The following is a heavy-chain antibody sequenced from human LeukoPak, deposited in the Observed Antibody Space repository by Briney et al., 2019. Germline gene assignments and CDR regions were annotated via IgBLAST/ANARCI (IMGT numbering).Heavy chain of an antibody. J-gene: IGHJ4*02. D-gene: IGHD3-9*01. V-gene: IGHV4-31*03. CDR1: GVSISRGGYY. CDR2: IYYSGST. Sequence: SQTLSLTCTVSGVSISRGGYYWSWIRQHPGKGLEWIGYIYYSGSTYYNPSLKSRVTISVDTSKNQFSLKLSSVTAADTAVYYCARGYAYYDILTGYSTDALFDYWGQGTLVTVSS. CDR3: ARGYAYYDILTGYSTDALFDY.